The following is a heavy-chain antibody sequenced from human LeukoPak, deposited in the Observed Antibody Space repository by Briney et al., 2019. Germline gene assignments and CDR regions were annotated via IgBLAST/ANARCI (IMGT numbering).Heavy chain of an antibody. Sequence: KSGGSLRLSCAASGFTFSSYSMNWVRQAPGKGLEWVSSISNSSSYIYYADSVKGRFTISRDNSKNTLFLQMNNLRTEDTAVYYCAKCLGPYGYCFFDYWGQGCLVPVSS. D-gene: IGHD4-17*01. CDR3: AKCLGPYGYCFFDY. V-gene: IGHV3-21*04. J-gene: IGHJ4*02. CDR2: ISNSSSYI. CDR1: GFTFSSYS.